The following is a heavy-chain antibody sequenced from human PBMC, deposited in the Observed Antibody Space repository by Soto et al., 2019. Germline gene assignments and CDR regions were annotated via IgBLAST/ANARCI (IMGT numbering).Heavy chain of an antibody. J-gene: IGHJ3*02. CDR2: ISGSAGRT. D-gene: IGHD2-2*01. Sequence: EVQLLASGGGLVQPGGSLRLSCAASGFTFSTYAMTWVRRAPGKGLQWVSAISGSAGRTFYADSVKGRFTISRDNCKITMDRQKTSLRAEDTAVYYCAKGAGDCCRTGCYSLYAFDIWGQGTMVTVS. CDR3: AKGAGDCCRTGCYSLYAFDI. V-gene: IGHV3-23*01. CDR1: GFTFSTYA.